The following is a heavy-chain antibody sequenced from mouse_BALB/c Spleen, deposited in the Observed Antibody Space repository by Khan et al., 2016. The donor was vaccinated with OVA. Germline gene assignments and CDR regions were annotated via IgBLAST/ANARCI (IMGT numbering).Heavy chain of an antibody. CDR3: ERDAGHY. Sequence: VRLQQSGPELVKPGASVKISCKTSGYTFPEYTVHWVKQSLGKSLDWIGVINPKNGGTAYNQKFKGKATLAVDKSSSTAYMEFRNLTSEDSAVYYCERDAGHYWGQGTSVTVAS. CDR2: INPKNGGT. D-gene: IGHD3-3*01. V-gene: IGHV1-18*01. CDR1: GYTFPEYT. J-gene: IGHJ4*01.